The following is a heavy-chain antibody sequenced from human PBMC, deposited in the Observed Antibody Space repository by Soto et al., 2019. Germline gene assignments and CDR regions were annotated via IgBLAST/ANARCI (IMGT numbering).Heavy chain of an antibody. V-gene: IGHV3-49*03. J-gene: IGHJ6*02. CDR1: GFRFGDYA. CDR3: TRDLKVPNTPNYYGMDV. D-gene: IGHD2-2*02. Sequence: GGSLRLSCTTSGFRFGDYAMSWYRQAPGKGLEWVGFIRSKAYGGTTQYAASVKGRFTISRDDSKSIVYLQMNSLKTEDTALYFCTRDLKVPNTPNYYGMDVWGQGTTVTVSS. CDR2: IRSKAYGGTT.